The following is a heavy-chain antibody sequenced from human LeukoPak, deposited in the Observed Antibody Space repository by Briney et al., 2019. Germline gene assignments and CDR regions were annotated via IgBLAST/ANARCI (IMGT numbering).Heavy chain of an antibody. CDR3: ARDRHYYVAMDV. CDR1: GFPLSAYA. V-gene: IGHV3-23*05. CDR2: IARDNKP. J-gene: IGHJ6*02. D-gene: IGHD3-10*02. Sequence: GGSLRPSCELSGFPLSAYAMPGVPDAPERGGESGSSIARDNKPHYSETVKGRFAISRDNSKNTLFLQLHNLRVEDTALYYCARDRHYYVAMDVWGQGTTVTVSS.